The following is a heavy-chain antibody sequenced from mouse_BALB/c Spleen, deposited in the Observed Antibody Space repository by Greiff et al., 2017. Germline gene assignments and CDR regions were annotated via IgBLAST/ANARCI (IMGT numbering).Heavy chain of an antibody. CDR2: IYPGDGDT. J-gene: IGHJ1*01. CDR1: GYAFSSYW. V-gene: IGHV1-80*01. Sequence: QVQLQQSGAELVRPGSSVKISCKASGYAFSSYWMNWVKQRPGQGLEWIGQIYPGDGDTNYNGKFKGKATLTADKSSSTAYMQLSSLTSEESAVYFCASTLHWYFDDWGAGTTVTVSS. CDR3: ASTLHWYFDD.